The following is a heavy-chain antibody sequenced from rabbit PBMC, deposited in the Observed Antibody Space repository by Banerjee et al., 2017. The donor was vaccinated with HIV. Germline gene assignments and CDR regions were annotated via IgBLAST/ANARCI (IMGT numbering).Heavy chain of an antibody. J-gene: IGHJ4*01. CDR3: ARSYDTYTADAYAYFNL. V-gene: IGHV1S40*01. Sequence: QSLEESGGDLVKPGASLTLTCKASGIDFSSHWMRWVRPAPGKGLEWIACIYAGSSVGTYYASWAKGRFTISKTSSTTVTPQMTSLTAADTATYFCARSYDTYTADAYAYFNLWGPGTLVTVS. CDR2: IYAGSSVGT. D-gene: IGHD6-1*01. CDR1: GIDFSSHW.